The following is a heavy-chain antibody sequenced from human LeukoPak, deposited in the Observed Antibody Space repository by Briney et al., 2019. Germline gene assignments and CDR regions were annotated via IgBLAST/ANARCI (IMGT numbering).Heavy chain of an antibody. CDR1: GSTFSSYE. CDR2: ISSSGSTI. D-gene: IGHD2-15*01. CDR3: ARCGTPLYYYYMDV. V-gene: IGHV3-48*03. J-gene: IGHJ6*03. Sequence: QSGGSLRLSCAASGSTFSSYEMNWVRQAPGKGLEWVSYISSSGSTIYYADSVKGRFTISRDNAKNSLYLQMNSLRAEDTAVYYCARCGTPLYYYYMDVWGKGTTVTVSS.